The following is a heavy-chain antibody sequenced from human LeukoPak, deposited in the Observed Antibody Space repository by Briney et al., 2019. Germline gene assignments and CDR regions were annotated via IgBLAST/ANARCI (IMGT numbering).Heavy chain of an antibody. CDR1: NGSISSDY. J-gene: IGHJ5*02. CDR3: ARLKGFLEWLAVDP. Sequence: PSETLSLTCTVSNGSISSDYWSWIRQSPEKGLEWIGYIFHNGNTNYNPSLKSRVTISLDTPKNQFSLKLSSVSAADTAVYYCARLKGFLEWLAVDPWGQGTLVTVSS. D-gene: IGHD3-3*01. V-gene: IGHV4-59*01. CDR2: IFHNGNT.